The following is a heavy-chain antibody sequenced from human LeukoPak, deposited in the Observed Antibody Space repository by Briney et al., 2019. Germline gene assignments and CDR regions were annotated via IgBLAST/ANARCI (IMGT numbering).Heavy chain of an antibody. V-gene: IGHV3-21*01. J-gene: IGHJ4*02. CDR1: GITFSSYS. D-gene: IGHD4-17*01. Sequence: PGGSPRLSCAASGITFSSYSMNWVRQAPGKGLEWVSSIGTSSNNIYYADSVKGRFTISRDNAKNSLSLQMNSLRVEDTAVYYCARDGVRGFTATTPFDYWGPGTLVTVSS. CDR2: IGTSSNNI. CDR3: ARDGVRGFTATTPFDY.